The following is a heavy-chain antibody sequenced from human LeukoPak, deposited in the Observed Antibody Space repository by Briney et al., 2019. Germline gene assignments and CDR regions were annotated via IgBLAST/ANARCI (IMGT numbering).Heavy chain of an antibody. Sequence: SETLSLTYTVSGGSISSYFYIWVRQPPGKGLEWIGYIYYSGNTNSNPSLKSRVTISLDTSKNQFSLKLSSVTAADTAVYYCAKARVAPAPYFDYWGQGTLVTVSS. CDR3: AKARVAPAPYFDY. CDR2: IYYSGNT. V-gene: IGHV4-59*01. J-gene: IGHJ4*02. D-gene: IGHD5-12*01. CDR1: GGSISSYF.